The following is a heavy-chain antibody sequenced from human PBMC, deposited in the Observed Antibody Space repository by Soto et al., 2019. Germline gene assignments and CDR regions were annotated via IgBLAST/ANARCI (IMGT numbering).Heavy chain of an antibody. V-gene: IGHV4-59*01. CDR3: ARAKSGSPGWFDP. D-gene: IGHD1-26*01. CDR1: GGSISSYY. Sequence: PSETLSLTCTVSGGSISSYYWSWIRQPPGKGLEWIGYIYYSGSTNYNPSLKSRVTISVDTSKNQFSLKLSSVTAADTAVYYCARAKSGSPGWFDPWGQGTLVTVSS. CDR2: IYYSGST. J-gene: IGHJ5*02.